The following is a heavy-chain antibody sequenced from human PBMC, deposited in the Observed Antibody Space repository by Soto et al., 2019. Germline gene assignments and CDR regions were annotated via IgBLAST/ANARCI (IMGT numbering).Heavy chain of an antibody. J-gene: IGHJ4*02. CDR1: GGSISSSSYY. CDR3: ARLPLFRGIIITPDY. V-gene: IGHV4-39*01. CDR2: IFSSGTT. Sequence: SETLSLTCTVSGGSISSSSYYWGWIRQPPGKGLEWIGSIFSSGTTYYNPSLKSRVTISVDTSKNQFSLKLTSVTAADTAVYYCARLPLFRGIIITPDYWGQGTLVTVS. D-gene: IGHD3-10*01.